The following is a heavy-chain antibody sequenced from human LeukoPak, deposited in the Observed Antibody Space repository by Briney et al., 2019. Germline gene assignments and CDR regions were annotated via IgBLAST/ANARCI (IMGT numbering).Heavy chain of an antibody. CDR1: GGSISSYY. CDR3: ARNQWLAHDVFNT. J-gene: IGHJ3*02. CDR2: ISDIGSI. Sequence: PSETLSLTCTVSGGSISSYYWSWIRQPPGKGLEWIAYISDIGSINYNPSLKSRVTISLDTSQSQFSLRLTSVTAADTAVYYCARNQWLAHDVFNTWGQGTMVTVSS. V-gene: IGHV4-59*01. D-gene: IGHD6-19*01.